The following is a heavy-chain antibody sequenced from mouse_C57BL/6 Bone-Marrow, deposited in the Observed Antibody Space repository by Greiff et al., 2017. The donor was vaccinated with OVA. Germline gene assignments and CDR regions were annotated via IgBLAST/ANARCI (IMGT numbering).Heavy chain of an antibody. V-gene: IGHV5-9-2*01. J-gene: IGHJ1*03. D-gene: IGHD1-1*01. CDR2: ISDGGSYT. CDR1: GFTFSSYA. CDR3: ARRGLLNPHWYFDV. Sequence: EVKLVESGGGLVKPGGSLKLSCAASGFTFSSYAMSWVRQTPEKRLEWVATISDGGSYTYYPDTMERRFIISRDNTKKTLYLQMSSLRSEDTALYYCARRGLLNPHWYFDVWGTVTTVTVSS.